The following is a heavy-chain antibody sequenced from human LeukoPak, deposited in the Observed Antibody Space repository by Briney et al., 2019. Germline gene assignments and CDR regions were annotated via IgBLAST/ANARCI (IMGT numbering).Heavy chain of an antibody. D-gene: IGHD3-22*01. Sequence: SVKVSCKASGGTFSSYAISWVRQAPGQGLEWMGRIIPILGIANYAQKFQGRVTITADKSTSTAYMDLSSLRSEDTAVYYCARAIDGRSGSPKEAFDPWGQGTLVTVSS. CDR3: ARAIDGRSGSPKEAFDP. CDR2: IIPILGIA. CDR1: GGTFSSYA. J-gene: IGHJ5*02. V-gene: IGHV1-69*04.